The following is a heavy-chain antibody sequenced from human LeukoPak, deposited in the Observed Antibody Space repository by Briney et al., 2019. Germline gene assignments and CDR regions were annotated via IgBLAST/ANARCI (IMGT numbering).Heavy chain of an antibody. CDR3: ARVVPPYCSGGSCSFDY. D-gene: IGHD2-15*01. CDR2: ISSSSSYI. V-gene: IGHV3-21*01. J-gene: IGHJ4*02. Sequence: GGSLRLSCAAPGFTFSSYSMNWVRQAPGKGLEWVSSISSSSSYIYYADSVKGRFTISRDNAKNSLYLQMNSLRAEDTAVYYCARVVPPYCSGGSCSFDYWGQGTLVTVSS. CDR1: GFTFSSYS.